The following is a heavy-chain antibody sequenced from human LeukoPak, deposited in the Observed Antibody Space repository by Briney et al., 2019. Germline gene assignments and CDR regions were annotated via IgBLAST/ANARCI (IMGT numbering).Heavy chain of an antibody. CDR1: GGSFSGYY. D-gene: IGHD6-13*01. Sequence: SETLSLTCAVYGGSFSGYYWSWIRQPPGKGLEWIGEINHSGSTNYNPSLKCRVTISVDTSKNQFSLKLSSVTAADTAVYYCARAPGIAAAGLPPWGQGTLVTVSS. CDR3: ARAPGIAAAGLPP. V-gene: IGHV4-34*01. J-gene: IGHJ5*02. CDR2: INHSGST.